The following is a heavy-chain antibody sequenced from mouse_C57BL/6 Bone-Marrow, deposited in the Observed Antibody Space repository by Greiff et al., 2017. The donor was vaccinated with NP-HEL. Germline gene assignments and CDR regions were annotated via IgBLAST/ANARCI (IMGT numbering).Heavy chain of an antibody. CDR1: GYTFTSYW. CDR2: IHPNSGST. CDR3: ARTLYSNYEGGAMDY. J-gene: IGHJ4*01. D-gene: IGHD2-5*01. V-gene: IGHV1-64*01. Sequence: QVQLQQPGAELVKPGASVKLSCKASGYTFTSYWMHWVKQRPGQGLEWIGMIHPNSGSTNYNEKFKSKATLTVDKSSSTAYMQLSSLISEDSAVYYCARTLYSNYEGGAMDYWGQGTSVTVSS.